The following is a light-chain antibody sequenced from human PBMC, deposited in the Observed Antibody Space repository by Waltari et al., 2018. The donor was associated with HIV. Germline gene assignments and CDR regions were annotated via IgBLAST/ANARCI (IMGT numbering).Light chain of an antibody. CDR2: GTG. CDR1: SANIGAGYD. CDR3: QSYDSSLSGSV. Sequence: QSVLTQPPSVSGAPGQRVTISCTGSSANIGAGYDVHWYQQLPATAPKRLRDGTGNLPSGVPDRFLGSKSGTSASLAITGLQAEDEADYYCQSYDSSLSGSVFGGGTKLTVL. J-gene: IGLJ2*01. V-gene: IGLV1-40*01.